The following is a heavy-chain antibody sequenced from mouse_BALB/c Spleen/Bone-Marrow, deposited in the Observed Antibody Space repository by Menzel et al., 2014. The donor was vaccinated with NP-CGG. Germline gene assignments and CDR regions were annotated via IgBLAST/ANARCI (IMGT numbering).Heavy chain of an antibody. CDR3: ARGDWDDAY. D-gene: IGHD4-1*01. Sequence: VQLQQSGAELVMPGASVKRSCKASGYTFTDYWMHWVKQRPGQGLEWIGAIDTSDSYTSYNQKFKGKATLTVDESSSTAYMQLSSLTSEDSAVYYCARGDWDDAYWGQGTLVTVSA. CDR2: IDTSDSYT. CDR1: GYTFTDYW. V-gene: IGHV1-69*01. J-gene: IGHJ3*01.